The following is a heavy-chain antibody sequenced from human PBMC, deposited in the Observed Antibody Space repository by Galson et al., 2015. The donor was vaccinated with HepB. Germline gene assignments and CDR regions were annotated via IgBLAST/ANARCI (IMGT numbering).Heavy chain of an antibody. CDR1: GGSIRSSSYY. D-gene: IGHD2-15*01. J-gene: IGHJ4*02. Sequence: LSLTCTVSGGSIRSSSYYWGWIRQPPGKGLEWIGSIYYSGSTYYNPSLKSRVTISVDTSKNQFSLKLSSVTAADTAVYYCARAAYCSGGSCYSNFDYWGQGTLVTVSS. CDR2: IYYSGST. V-gene: IGHV4-39*07. CDR3: ARAAYCSGGSCYSNFDY.